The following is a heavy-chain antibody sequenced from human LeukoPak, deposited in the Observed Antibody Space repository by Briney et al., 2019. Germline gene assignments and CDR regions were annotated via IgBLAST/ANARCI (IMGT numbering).Heavy chain of an antibody. J-gene: IGHJ4*02. V-gene: IGHV4-39*07. CDR2: IYFTGGT. CDR1: GGSFRSSGYY. CDR3: AVTFGGVIPLDY. Sequence: SETLSLTCIVSGGSFRSSGYYWDWIRQPPGKGLEYIGSIYFTGGTYYNPSLKSRVTISVDTSKNQFSLKLSSVTAADTAVYYCAVTFGGVIPLDYWGQGTLVTVSS. D-gene: IGHD3-16*02.